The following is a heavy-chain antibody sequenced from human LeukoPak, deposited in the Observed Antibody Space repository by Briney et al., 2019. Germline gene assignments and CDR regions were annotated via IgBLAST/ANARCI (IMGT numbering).Heavy chain of an antibody. D-gene: IGHD2-15*01. V-gene: IGHV4-61*02. CDR3: ARAPPGVTHYSYFDY. CDR2: IYTSGST. J-gene: IGHJ4*02. Sequence: PSETLSLTCTVSGGSISSGSYYWSWIRQPAGKGLEWIGRIYTSGSTNYNPSLKSRVTISVDTSKNQFSLKLSSVTAADTAVYYCARAPPGVTHYSYFDYWGQGTLVTVSS. CDR1: GGSISSGSYY.